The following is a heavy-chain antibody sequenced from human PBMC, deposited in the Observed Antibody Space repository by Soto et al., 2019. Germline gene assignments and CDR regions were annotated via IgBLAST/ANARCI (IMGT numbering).Heavy chain of an antibody. V-gene: IGHV1-69*13. J-gene: IGHJ4*02. CDR1: GDTFSSYA. D-gene: IGHD6-19*01. Sequence: ASVKVSCKASGDTFSSYAISWVRQAPGQGLEWMRGIITIFSTANYAQKFQGRVTITSDESTSTAYIELSSLRSEDTAVYYFARERALSGISALDYWGQGTLLTVSS. CDR2: IITIFSTA. CDR3: ARERALSGISALDY.